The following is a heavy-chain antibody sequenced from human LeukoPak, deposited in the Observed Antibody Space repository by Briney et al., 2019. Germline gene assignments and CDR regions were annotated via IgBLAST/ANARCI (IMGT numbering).Heavy chain of an antibody. CDR2: IYSGGST. CDR1: GFTVSSNY. J-gene: IGHJ4*02. Sequence: GGSLRLSCAASGFTVSSNYMSWVRQAPGKGLEWVSVIYSGGSTYYADSVKGWFTISRDDSKNTLYLQMNSLRAEDTAVYYCARDGDSSDWEPFDYWGQGTLVTVSS. CDR3: ARDGDSSDWEPFDY. V-gene: IGHV3-53*01. D-gene: IGHD6-19*01.